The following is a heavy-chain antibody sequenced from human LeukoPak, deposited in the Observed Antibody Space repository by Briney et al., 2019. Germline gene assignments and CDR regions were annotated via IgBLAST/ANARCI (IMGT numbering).Heavy chain of an antibody. CDR2: ISYDRSNK. CDR3: AREGQLVPANWFDP. V-gene: IGHV3-30-3*01. CDR1: GFTFSSYA. J-gene: IGHJ5*02. D-gene: IGHD6-6*01. Sequence: GGSLRLSCAASGFTFSSYAMHWVRQAPGKGLEWVAVISYDRSNKYYADSVKGRFTISRDNSKNTLYLQMNSLRAEDTAVYYCAREGQLVPANWFDPWGQGTLVTVSS.